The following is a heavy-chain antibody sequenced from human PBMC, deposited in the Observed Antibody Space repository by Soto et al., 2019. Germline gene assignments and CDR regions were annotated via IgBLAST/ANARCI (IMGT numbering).Heavy chain of an antibody. CDR1: GFTFSSYA. Sequence: LRLSCAASGFTFSSYAMSWVRQAPGKGLEWVSAISGSGGSTYYADSVKGRFTISRDNSKNTLYLQMNSLRAEDTAVYYCAKDRAAAGTVPDAFDIWGQGTMVTVSS. CDR2: ISGSGGST. CDR3: AKDRAAAGTVPDAFDI. D-gene: IGHD6-13*01. J-gene: IGHJ3*02. V-gene: IGHV3-23*01.